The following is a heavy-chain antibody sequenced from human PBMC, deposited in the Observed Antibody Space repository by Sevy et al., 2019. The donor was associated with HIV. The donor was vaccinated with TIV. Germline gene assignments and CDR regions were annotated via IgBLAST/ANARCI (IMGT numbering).Heavy chain of an antibody. Sequence: GGSLRLSCAASGFTPSTCGMHWVRQAPGKGLEWVAVIGYDGSNKYYADSVKGRFTISRDNSKNTLFLQMDSLRAEDTAVYYCARDPRMYGDYLLAYFDSWGQGTLVTVSS. D-gene: IGHD2-8*01. CDR1: GFTPSTCG. J-gene: IGHJ4*02. CDR2: IGYDGSNK. CDR3: ARDPRMYGDYLLAYFDS. V-gene: IGHV3-33*01.